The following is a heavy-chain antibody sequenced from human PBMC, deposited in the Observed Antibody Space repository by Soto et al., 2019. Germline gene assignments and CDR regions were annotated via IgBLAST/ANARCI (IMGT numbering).Heavy chain of an antibody. Sequence: EVQLVESGGGLVQPGGSVRLSCAASGFTFSSYCMHWVRQAPGKGLMWVSRIHNDGSTTRYADSVKGRFTISRDNAKNTLYLQMSSLRVEYTAVYYCARDNWNSYWAQGTLVTVSS. D-gene: IGHD1-7*01. J-gene: IGHJ4*01. CDR1: GFTFSSYC. CDR3: ARDNWNSY. V-gene: IGHV3-74*01. CDR2: IHNDGSTT.